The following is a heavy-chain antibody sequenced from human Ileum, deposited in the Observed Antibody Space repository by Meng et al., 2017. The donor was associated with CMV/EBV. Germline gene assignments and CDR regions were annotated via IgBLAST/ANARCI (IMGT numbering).Heavy chain of an antibody. CDR3: ARIERRRILKYCGSDCSTTDY. J-gene: IGHJ4*02. V-gene: IGHV4-4*02. Sequence: SIWCSWVSQVHGKGMEGIGEIYHSASTNYSPSLKSRVTISVDKFKNQFSLKLGSVTAADTAVYYCARIERRRILKYCGSDCSTTDYWGQGTLVTVSS. D-gene: IGHD2-21*02. CDR1: SIW. CDR2: IYHSAST.